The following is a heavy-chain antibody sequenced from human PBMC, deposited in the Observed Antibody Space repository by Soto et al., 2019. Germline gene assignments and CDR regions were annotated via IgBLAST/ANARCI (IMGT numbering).Heavy chain of an antibody. D-gene: IGHD2-2*01. CDR2: INPNSGAT. CDR1: GYSFTGYY. Sequence: ASVKVSCKASGYSFTGYYLHWVRQAPGQGLEWMGWINPNSGATNYAQKFQGWVTMTWDTSISTAYMELSRLRSDDTAVYYCASSRYCISTSCHPSSFGYYYYGMDVWGQGTTVTVSS. CDR3: ASSRYCISTSCHPSSFGYYYYGMDV. J-gene: IGHJ6*02. V-gene: IGHV1-2*04.